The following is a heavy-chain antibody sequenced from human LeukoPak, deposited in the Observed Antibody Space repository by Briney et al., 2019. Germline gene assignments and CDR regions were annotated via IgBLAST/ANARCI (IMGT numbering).Heavy chain of an antibody. V-gene: IGHV4-59*01. Sequence: SETLSLTCTVSGGSISSYYWSWIRQPPGKGLEWIGYIYYSGSTNYNPSLKSRVTISVDTSKNQFSLKLSSVTAADTAVYYCARAWLVYWYFDLWGRGTLVTVSS. CDR2: IYYSGST. CDR3: ARAWLVYWYFDL. CDR1: GGSISSYY. D-gene: IGHD6-19*01. J-gene: IGHJ2*01.